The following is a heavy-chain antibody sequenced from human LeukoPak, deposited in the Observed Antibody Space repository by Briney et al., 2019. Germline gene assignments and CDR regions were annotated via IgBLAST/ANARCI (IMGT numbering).Heavy chain of an antibody. CDR1: GFTFSSYS. V-gene: IGHV3-48*02. J-gene: IGHJ4*02. CDR2: ISSSSSTI. CDR3: ARDLSDVHRDSEVDY. D-gene: IGHD2-15*01. Sequence: GGSPRLSCAASGFTFSSYSMNWVRQAPGKGLEWVSYISSSSSTIYYADSVKGRFTISRDNAKNSLYLQMNSLRDEDTAVYYCARDLSDVHRDSEVDYWGQGTLVTVSS.